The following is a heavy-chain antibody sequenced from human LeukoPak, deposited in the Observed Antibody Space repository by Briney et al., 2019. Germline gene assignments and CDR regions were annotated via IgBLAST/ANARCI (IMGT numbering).Heavy chain of an antibody. D-gene: IGHD6-13*01. V-gene: IGHV3-30*03. CDR2: ISYDGSNK. CDR1: GLTFNNYG. Sequence: QTGKSLRLSCAASGLTFNNYGMHWVRQAPGKGLEWVAVISYDGSNKYYADSVKGRFTISRDNAKNSLFLQMNTLRAEDTAMYYCARGEGVYSVKWGQGTLVTVSS. J-gene: IGHJ4*02. CDR3: ARGEGVYSVK.